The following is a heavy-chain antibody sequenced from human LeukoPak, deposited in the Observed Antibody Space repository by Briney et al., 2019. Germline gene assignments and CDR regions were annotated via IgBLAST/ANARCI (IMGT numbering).Heavy chain of an antibody. CDR1: GFTFSSYG. CDR2: IWYDGNNK. J-gene: IGHJ4*02. Sequence: PGGSLRLSCAASGFTFSSYGMHWVRQAPGKGLEWVAVIWYDGNNKYYADSVKGRFTISRDNSKNTLYLQMNSLRAEDTAVYYCARTTYTAAGDFDYWGQGTLVTVSS. V-gene: IGHV3-33*01. CDR3: ARTTYTAAGDFDY. D-gene: IGHD6-13*01.